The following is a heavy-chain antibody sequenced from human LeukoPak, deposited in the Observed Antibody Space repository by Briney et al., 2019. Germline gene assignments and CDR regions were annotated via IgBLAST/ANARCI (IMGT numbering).Heavy chain of an antibody. CDR3: AKETVAAPPIDY. J-gene: IGHJ4*02. Sequence: GGSLRLSCAASGFTFSSYAMSWVRQAPGKGLEWVSAISGSAYSTYYADSVKGRFTISRDNSKSTLYLQMNSLRAEDTAVYYCAKETVAAPPIDYWGQGTLVTVSS. CDR2: ISGSAYST. D-gene: IGHD6-19*01. CDR1: GFTFSSYA. V-gene: IGHV3-23*01.